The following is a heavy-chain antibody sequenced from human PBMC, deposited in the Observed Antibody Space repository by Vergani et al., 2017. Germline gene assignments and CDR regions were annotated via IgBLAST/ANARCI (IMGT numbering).Heavy chain of an antibody. J-gene: IGHJ4*02. Sequence: QVQLVEPGGGLVKPGGSLRPPCAAPGFTFTDYYMSWIRQAPGKGLEWVSYISSSSIYTNYADSVKGRFTMSRENARNSLYLQMKSLRAEDTAVYYCARNERREQQPAVWGQGTLVTVSS. CDR3: ARNERREQQPAV. CDR2: ISSSSIYT. CDR1: GFTFTDYY. V-gene: IGHV3-11*05. D-gene: IGHD6-13*01.